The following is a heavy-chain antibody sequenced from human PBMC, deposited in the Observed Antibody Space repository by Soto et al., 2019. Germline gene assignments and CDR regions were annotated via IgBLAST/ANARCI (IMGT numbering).Heavy chain of an antibody. CDR3: ARVHCSAGTCLDGLDF. J-gene: IGHJ6*02. CDR2: IYYRSKWFH. Sequence: RXLTFVMSWDSVSINGSGWNWIRQSPSRGLQWLGRIYYRSKWFHDYAASVESRMAINPDTSRDQFSLQLNYVTPEDTAVYYCARVHCSAGTCLDGLDFWGQGTTVTVSS. CDR1: WDSVSINGSG. V-gene: IGHV6-1*01. D-gene: IGHD2-15*01.